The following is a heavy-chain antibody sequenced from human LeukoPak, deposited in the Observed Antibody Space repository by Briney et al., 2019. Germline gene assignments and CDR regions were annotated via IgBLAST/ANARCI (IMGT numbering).Heavy chain of an antibody. J-gene: IGHJ4*02. V-gene: IGHV3-23*01. Sequence: GGSLRLTCAASGFTFSSYAMSWVRQAPGKGLEWVSAISGSGGSTYYADSVKGRFTISRDNSKNTLYLQMNSLRAEDTAVYYWAKDLTRRYFDWLLTGYFDYWGQGTLVTVSS. CDR1: GFTFSSYA. CDR3: AKDLTRRYFDWLLTGYFDY. CDR2: ISGSGGST. D-gene: IGHD3-9*01.